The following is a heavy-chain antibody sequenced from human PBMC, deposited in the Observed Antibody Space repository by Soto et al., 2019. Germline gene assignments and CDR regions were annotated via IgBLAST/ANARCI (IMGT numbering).Heavy chain of an antibody. CDR2: ISGSGGST. V-gene: IGHV3-23*01. J-gene: IGHJ6*02. Sequence: GGSLRLSCAASGFTFSSYAMSWVRQAPGKGLEWVSAISGSGGSTYYADSVKGRFTISRDNSKNTLYLQMNSLRAEDTAVYYCARDYYGGNSGFYYYYYGMDVWGQGTTVTVSS. CDR3: ARDYYGGNSGFYYYYYGMDV. D-gene: IGHD4-17*01. CDR1: GFTFSSYA.